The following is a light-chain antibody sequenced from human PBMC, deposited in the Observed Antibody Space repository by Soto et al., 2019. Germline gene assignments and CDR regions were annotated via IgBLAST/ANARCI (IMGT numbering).Light chain of an antibody. CDR1: QSINSRY. CDR2: GAS. CDR3: QQFGSSPGFT. Sequence: EIVLTQSPGTLSLSPGERATLSCRASQSINSRYLAWYQQKPGQAPRLLIYGASSRATGIPDRFSGSGSGTDFTFTISRLEPEDFAVYYCQQFGSSPGFTFGPGTKADIK. V-gene: IGKV3-20*01. J-gene: IGKJ3*01.